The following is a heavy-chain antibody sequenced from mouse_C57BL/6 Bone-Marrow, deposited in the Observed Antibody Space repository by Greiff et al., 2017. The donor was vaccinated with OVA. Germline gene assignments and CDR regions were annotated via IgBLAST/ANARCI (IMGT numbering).Heavy chain of an antibody. CDR1: GYAFSSSR. D-gene: IGHD5-1*01. CDR2: IYPGDGDT. CDR3: ARYLSMDY. J-gene: IGHJ4*01. V-gene: IGHV1-82*01. Sequence: QVQLQQSGPELVKPGASVKISCKASGYAFSSSRMNWVKQRPGKGLEWIGRIYPGDGDTNYNGKFKGKATLTADKSSSTAYMQLSSLTSEDSAVYFCARYLSMDYWGQGTSVTVSS.